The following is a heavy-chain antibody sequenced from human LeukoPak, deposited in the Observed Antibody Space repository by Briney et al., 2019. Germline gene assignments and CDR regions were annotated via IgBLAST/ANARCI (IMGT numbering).Heavy chain of an antibody. CDR3: ARDLLGDYGTFDI. V-gene: IGHV4-4*07. CDR2: VYNTEST. J-gene: IGHJ3*02. D-gene: IGHD4-17*01. CDR1: GGSITTHY. Sequence: SETLSLTCTVSGGSITTHYWSWIRQPAGREVEWIGRVYNTESTKYNPSLESRVTMSVDTSSNRFSLRLRSVTAADTAVYYCARDLLGDYGTFDIWGQGAMVTVSS.